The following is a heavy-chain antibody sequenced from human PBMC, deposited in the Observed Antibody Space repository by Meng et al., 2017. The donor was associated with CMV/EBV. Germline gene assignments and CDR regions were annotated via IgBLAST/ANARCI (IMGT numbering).Heavy chain of an antibody. Sequence: PEYSGSGLVQAVEALSTTISVSCGSVSSTSYYWGWIRQPRGKGLEWIGSIYYSGSTYYNPSLKRRVTISVDTSKNQFSLKLSSVTAADTAVYYCARGGIAAAGLHWGQGTLVTVSS. CDR3: ARGGIAAAGLH. V-gene: IGHV4-39*07. CDR1: CGSVSSTSYY. J-gene: IGHJ4*02. CDR2: IYYSGST. D-gene: IGHD6-13*01.